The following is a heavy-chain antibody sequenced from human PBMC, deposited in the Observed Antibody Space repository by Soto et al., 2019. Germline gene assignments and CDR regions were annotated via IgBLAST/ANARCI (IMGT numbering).Heavy chain of an antibody. J-gene: IGHJ4*02. CDR3: ERQDGYSRFYYFEH. CDR1: GGSISSGGYY. D-gene: IGHD6-13*01. CDR2: IYYSGAT. Sequence: SETLSLTCTVSGGSISSGGYYWIWIRQHPGKGLEWIGYIYYSGATYFNPSLKSRVTISGDTSKSQFSLELSSVTAADTAVYYCERQDGYSRFYYFEHWGQGALVTVS. V-gene: IGHV4-39*01.